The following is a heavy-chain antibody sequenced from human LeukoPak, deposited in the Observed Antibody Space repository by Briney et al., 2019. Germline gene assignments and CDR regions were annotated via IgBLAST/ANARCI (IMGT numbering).Heavy chain of an antibody. J-gene: IGHJ5*02. Sequence: GGSLRLSCAASGFTFSSYSMNWVRRAPGKGLEWVSSISSSSYIYYADSAKGRFTISRDNAKNSLYLQMNSLRAEDTAVYYCARDSGCSGGSCYGGALNWFDPWGQGTLSPSPQ. V-gene: IGHV3-21*01. D-gene: IGHD2-15*01. CDR1: GFTFSSYS. CDR3: ARDSGCSGGSCYGGALNWFDP. CDR2: ISSSSYI.